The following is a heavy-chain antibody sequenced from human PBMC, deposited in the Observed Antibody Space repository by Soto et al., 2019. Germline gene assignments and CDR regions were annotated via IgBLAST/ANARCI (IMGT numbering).Heavy chain of an antibody. Sequence: QVQLQESGPGLVKPSETLSLTCTVSGGAISSYYWSWIRQPPGKGLEWIGYVYYSGSTTYNPSLKSLVMLAVDTSENLCALQLRSLTAADTAPYYWARLNLGLAAAALYYYDMDVWGKGTAVSVSS. CDR3: ARLNLGLAAAALYYYDMDV. D-gene: IGHD6-13*01. CDR1: GGAISSYY. J-gene: IGHJ6*03. CDR2: VYYSGST. V-gene: IGHV4-59*08.